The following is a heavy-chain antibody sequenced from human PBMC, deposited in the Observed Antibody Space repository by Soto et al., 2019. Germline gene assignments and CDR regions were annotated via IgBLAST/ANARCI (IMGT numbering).Heavy chain of an antibody. CDR1: GFNCSRYE. V-gene: IGHV3-48*03. Sequence: LSCGASGFNCSRYEMNGVRQDTGKGLEWVSYISSSGSTIYYADSVKGRFTISRDNAKNSLYLQMNSLRAEDTAVYYCARVGRSYYYYYGMDVWGQGTTVTVSS. CDR2: ISSSGSTI. CDR3: ARVGRSYYYYYGMDV. J-gene: IGHJ6*02. D-gene: IGHD3-10*01.